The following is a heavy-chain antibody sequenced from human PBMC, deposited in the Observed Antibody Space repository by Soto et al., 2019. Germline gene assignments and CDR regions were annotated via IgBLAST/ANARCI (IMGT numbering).Heavy chain of an antibody. CDR1: GFTFSSYW. Sequence: GGSLRLSCAASGFTFSSYWMSWVRQAPGKGLEWVANIKQDGSEKYYVDSVKGRFTISRDNAKNSLYLQMNSLRAEDTAVYYCARKSSMYSSSWYWYFDLWGRGTLVTVSS. CDR3: ARKSSMYSSSWYWYFDL. J-gene: IGHJ2*01. D-gene: IGHD6-13*01. CDR2: IKQDGSEK. V-gene: IGHV3-7*01.